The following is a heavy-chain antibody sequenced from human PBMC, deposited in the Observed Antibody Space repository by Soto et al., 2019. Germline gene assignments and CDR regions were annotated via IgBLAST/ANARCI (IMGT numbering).Heavy chain of an antibody. J-gene: IGHJ5*02. CDR1: GFTCSSYW. D-gene: IGHD3-3*01. CDR3: ARGLRYDFWSGYPNWFAP. V-gene: IGHV3-7*01. Sequence: GGSLRLSCAASGFTCSSYWMSWVRQAPGKGLEWVANIKQDGSEKYYVDSVKGRFTISRDNAKNSLYLQMNSLRAEDTAVYYCARGLRYDFWSGYPNWFAPWGQGTLVTVSS. CDR2: IKQDGSEK.